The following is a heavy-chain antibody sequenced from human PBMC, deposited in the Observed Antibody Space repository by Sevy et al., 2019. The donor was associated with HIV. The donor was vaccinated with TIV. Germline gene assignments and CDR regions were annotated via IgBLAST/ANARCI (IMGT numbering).Heavy chain of an antibody. J-gene: IGHJ4*02. V-gene: IGHV3-33*01. D-gene: IGHD3-10*01. CDR2: IWHDGNYK. Sequence: GGSLRLSCGASGFAFSRYGMHWVRQAPGKGLEWVAVIWHDGNYKYYADSVKGRFTISRDNSKNTLYLQRNSLRGDDSAVYFCARDPLYYSHRDSYHLKYYFDYWGQGTQVTVSS. CDR1: GFAFSRYG. CDR3: ARDPLYYSHRDSYHLKYYFDY.